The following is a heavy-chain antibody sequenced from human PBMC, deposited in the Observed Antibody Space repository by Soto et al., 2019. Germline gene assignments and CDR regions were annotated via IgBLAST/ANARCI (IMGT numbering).Heavy chain of an antibody. Sequence: QVQRVESGGGVVQPGRSLRLSCAASGFTFTNYGMHWVRQAPGKGLEWVAVIWYDGSNRFYADSVKGRFTISKDNSQNMLYLQMHSLRPEDTAVYYCSRDPYGGSRYYFDSWGQGTLVTVSS. CDR2: IWYDGSNR. CDR3: SRDPYGGSRYYFDS. J-gene: IGHJ4*02. D-gene: IGHD1-26*01. V-gene: IGHV3-33*01. CDR1: GFTFTNYG.